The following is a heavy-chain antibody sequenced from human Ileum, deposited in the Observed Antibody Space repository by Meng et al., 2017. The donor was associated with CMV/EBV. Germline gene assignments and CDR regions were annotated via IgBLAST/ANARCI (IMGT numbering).Heavy chain of an antibody. CDR3: ASHRYAANYYSDY. CDR1: GGPMSDYY. D-gene: IGHD3-16*01. J-gene: IGHJ4*02. CDR2: VFYTGDY. V-gene: IGHV4-59*13. Sequence: SQTLSLTCTVSGGPMSDYYWTWIRQSPGEGLEWIGYVFYTGDYNSNPALESRVSMSVDTSKKQFSLNLSAVTAADTAVYYCASHRYAANYYSDYWAQGMLVTVSS.